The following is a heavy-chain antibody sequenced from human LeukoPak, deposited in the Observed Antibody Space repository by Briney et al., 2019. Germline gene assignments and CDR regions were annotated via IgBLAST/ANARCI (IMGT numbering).Heavy chain of an antibody. CDR2: IRSRAYGGTT. CDR3: SRGPIQLWVHNGMDV. D-gene: IGHD5-18*01. V-gene: IGHV3-49*04. CDR1: GFAFGDHA. J-gene: IGHJ6*02. Sequence: GGSLRLSCSSYGFAFGDHAMSWVRQAPGKGLEWVGFIRSRAYGGTTEYLASVKSRFSISRDDSKGIAYLQMNSLKIEDTAVYYCSRGPIQLWVHNGMDVWGQGTTVIVSS.